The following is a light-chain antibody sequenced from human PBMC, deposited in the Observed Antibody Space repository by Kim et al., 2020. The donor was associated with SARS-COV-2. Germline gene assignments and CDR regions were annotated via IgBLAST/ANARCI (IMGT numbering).Light chain of an antibody. Sequence: ELTQPPSASGTPGQRVTISCSGSTSNIGSNPVSWYQQTPGMAPKLLMNDNSHRHSGVPDRFSGSRSGTSASLAISGLQSDDESHYYCAAWDDRLNHLVFGGGTQLTVL. CDR1: TSNIGSNP. J-gene: IGLJ3*02. CDR2: DNS. CDR3: AAWDDRLNHLV. V-gene: IGLV1-44*01.